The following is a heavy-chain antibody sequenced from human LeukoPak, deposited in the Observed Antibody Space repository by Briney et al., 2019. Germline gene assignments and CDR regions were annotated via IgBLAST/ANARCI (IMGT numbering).Heavy chain of an antibody. V-gene: IGHV4-31*03. D-gene: IGHD1-1*01. J-gene: IGHJ6*02. CDR1: GGSISSGGYY. Sequence: SETLSLTCTVSGGSISSGGYYWSWIRQHPGKGLEWIGYIYYSGSTYYNPSLKSRVTISVDTSKNQFSLKLSSVTAADTAVYYCARDGTPGDYYYYYGMDVWGQGTTVTVSS. CDR2: IYYSGST. CDR3: ARDGTPGDYYYYYGMDV.